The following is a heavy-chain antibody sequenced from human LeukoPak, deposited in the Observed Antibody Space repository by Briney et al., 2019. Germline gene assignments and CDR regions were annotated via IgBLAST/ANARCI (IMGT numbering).Heavy chain of an antibody. D-gene: IGHD6-13*01. CDR1: GGSISSGGYY. J-gene: IGHJ6*02. CDR3: AREPYSSSSGYGMDV. V-gene: IGHV4-31*03. CDR2: IYYSGST. Sequence: SETLSLTCTVSGGSISSGGYYWSWIRQHPGKGLEWIGYIYYSGSTYYNPSLKSRVTISVDTSKNQFSLKLSSVTAADTAVYYCAREPYSSSSGYGMDVWGQGTTVTVFS.